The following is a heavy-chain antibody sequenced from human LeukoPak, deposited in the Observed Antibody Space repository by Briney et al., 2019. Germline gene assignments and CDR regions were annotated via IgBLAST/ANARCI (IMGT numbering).Heavy chain of an antibody. CDR3: ARDRTAYSSSWYGTY. V-gene: IGHV1-69*04. D-gene: IGHD6-13*01. CDR2: IIPILGIA. J-gene: IGHJ4*02. CDR1: GGTFSSYA. Sequence: ASVKVSCKASGGTFSSYAISWVRQAPGQGLEWMGRIIPILGIANYAQKFQGRVTITADKSTSTAYMELSSLRSEDTAVYYCARDRTAYSSSWYGTYWGQGTLVTVSS.